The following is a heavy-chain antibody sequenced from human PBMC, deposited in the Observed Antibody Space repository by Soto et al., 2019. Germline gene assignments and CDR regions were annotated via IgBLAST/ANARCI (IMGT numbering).Heavy chain of an antibody. CDR3: ARTDSSGYHDAFDI. CDR1: GGSISSSSYY. D-gene: IGHD3-22*01. CDR2: IYYSGST. Sequence: SETLSLTCTVSGGSISSSSYYWGWIRQPPGKGLEWIGSIYYSGSTYYNPSLKSRVTISVDTSKNQFSPKLSSVTAADTAVYYCARTDSSGYHDAFDIWGQGTMVTVSS. J-gene: IGHJ3*02. V-gene: IGHV4-39*01.